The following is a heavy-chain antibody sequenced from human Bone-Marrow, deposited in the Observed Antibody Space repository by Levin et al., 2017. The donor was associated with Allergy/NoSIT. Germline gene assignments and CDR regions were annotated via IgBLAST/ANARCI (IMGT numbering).Heavy chain of an antibody. CDR2: INHSGST. CDR1: GGSFSGYY. Sequence: SQTLSLTCAVYGGSFSGYYWSWIRQPPGKGLEWIGEINHSGSTNYNPSLKSRVTISVDTSKNQFSLKLSSVTAADTAVYYCATRLRFLEWFLLGGYFDYWGQGTLVTVSS. CDR3: ATRLRFLEWFLLGGYFDY. V-gene: IGHV4-34*01. D-gene: IGHD3-3*01. J-gene: IGHJ4*02.